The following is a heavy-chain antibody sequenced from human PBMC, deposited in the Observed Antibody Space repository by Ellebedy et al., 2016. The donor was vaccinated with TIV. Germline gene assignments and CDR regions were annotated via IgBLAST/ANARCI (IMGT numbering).Heavy chain of an antibody. CDR2: INTDGSST. CDR1: GFTVSGYW. J-gene: IGHJ5*02. D-gene: IGHD3-9*01. CDR3: ARESFRYFDWDL. V-gene: IGHV3-74*01. Sequence: GESLKISCAASGFTVSGYWMHWVRQAPGKGLVWLSRINTDGSSTSYADLVEGRFTISRDNAKNTVYLQIDRLRAEDTAVYYCARESFRYFDWDLWGQGTPVTVSS.